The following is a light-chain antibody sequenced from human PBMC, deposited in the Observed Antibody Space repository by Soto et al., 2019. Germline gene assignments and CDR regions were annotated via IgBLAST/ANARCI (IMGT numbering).Light chain of an antibody. CDR2: GAS. CDR1: QSVSSN. J-gene: IGKJ1*01. V-gene: IGKV3-20*01. Sequence: VMTRSPAALSVSQGERAALSCRASQSVSSNLAWYQQKPGQAPRLLIYGASDRATGIPDRFSGSGSGTDFTLTISRLEPEDFAVYYCQQYGRSGTFGQRSMVDI. CDR3: QQYGRSGT.